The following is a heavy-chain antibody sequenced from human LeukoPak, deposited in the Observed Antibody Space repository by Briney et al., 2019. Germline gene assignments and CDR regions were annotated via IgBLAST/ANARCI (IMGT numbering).Heavy chain of an antibody. V-gene: IGHV3-30*02. J-gene: IGHJ4*02. D-gene: IGHD1-14*01. CDR3: ARALPSPEGFFDY. Sequence: GGSLRLSCAASGFTFDDYGMHWVRQAPGKGLEWVAFIRYDGSNKYYADSVKGRFTISRDNSKNTLYLQMNSLRAEDTAVYYCARALPSPEGFFDYWGQGTLVTVSS. CDR2: IRYDGSNK. CDR1: GFTFDDYG.